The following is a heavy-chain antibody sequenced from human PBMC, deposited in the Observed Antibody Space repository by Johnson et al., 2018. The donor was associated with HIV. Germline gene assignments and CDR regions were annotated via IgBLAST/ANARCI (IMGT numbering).Heavy chain of an antibody. V-gene: IGHV3-30*14. D-gene: IGHD3-22*01. CDR1: GFTFSSYA. CDR3: ARGYYYDSGGYYDAFDI. CDR2: ISYDGSNK. Sequence: QVQLVESGGGVVQPGRSLRLSCAASGFTFSSYAMHWVRQAPGKGLEWVAVISYDGSNKYYADSVKGRFTISRDNSKNTLYLQMNSLRAEDTAVYYCARGYYYDSGGYYDAFDIWGQGTMVTVSS. J-gene: IGHJ3*02.